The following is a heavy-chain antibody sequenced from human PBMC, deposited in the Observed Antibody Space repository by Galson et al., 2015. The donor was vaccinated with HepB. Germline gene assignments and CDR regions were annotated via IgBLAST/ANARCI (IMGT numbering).Heavy chain of an antibody. D-gene: IGHD2-2*01. CDR1: GGSFSGYY. Sequence: ETLSLTCAVYGGSFSGYYSSWIRQPPVKALDWIGEINHSGSTNYNPSLKSRVTISVDTSKNQFSLKLSSVTAADTAVYYCARASYYCSSTSCYRGLGEKYYMDVWGKGTTVTVSS. CDR2: INHSGST. V-gene: IGHV4-34*01. J-gene: IGHJ6*03. CDR3: ARASYYCSSTSCYRGLGEKYYMDV.